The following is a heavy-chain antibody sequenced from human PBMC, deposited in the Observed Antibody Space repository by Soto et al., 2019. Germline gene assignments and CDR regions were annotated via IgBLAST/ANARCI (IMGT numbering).Heavy chain of an antibody. CDR2: IRSKFYGGTA. CDR1: GFTFGDDG. Sequence: NPGGSLRLSCTVSGFTFGDDGMTWFRQAPGKGLEWIGFIRSKFYGGTAEYAASVKGRFTISRDDSKRIAHLQMNSLETEDTAVYYCTKDPVYSGTYYGSDYWGPGTLVTVSS. CDR3: TKDPVYSGTYYGSDY. J-gene: IGHJ4*02. D-gene: IGHD1-26*01. V-gene: IGHV3-49*05.